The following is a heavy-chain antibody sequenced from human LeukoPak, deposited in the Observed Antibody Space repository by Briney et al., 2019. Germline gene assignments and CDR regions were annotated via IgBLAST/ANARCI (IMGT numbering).Heavy chain of an antibody. J-gene: IGHJ4*02. D-gene: IGHD3-10*01. CDR2: INPNGGGT. CDR1: GYTFTGYY. V-gene: IGHV1-2*02. CDR3: ARDHWVTYYYGSGSYSFDY. Sequence: GASVKVSCKASGYTFTGYYINWVRQAPGQGLEWMGWINPNGGGTQYAQKFQGRVTMTRDTSISTAYMELSRLRSDDTAVYYCARDHWVTYYYGSGSYSFDYWGQGTQVTVSS.